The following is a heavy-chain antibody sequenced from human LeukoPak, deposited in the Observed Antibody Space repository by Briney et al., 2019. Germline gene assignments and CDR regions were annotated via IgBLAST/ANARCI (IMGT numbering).Heavy chain of an antibody. D-gene: IGHD4-23*01. CDR3: ARAYSPTLSPRVVTHGRY. J-gene: IGHJ4*02. V-gene: IGHV1-46*01. CDR1: GYTFTSYY. Sequence: ASVKVSCKASGYTFTSYYIHWVRQAPGQGLEWMGIINPSGGSTSYAQKFQGRVTMTRDTSTSTVYMELSSLRSEDTAVYYCARAYSPTLSPRVVTHGRYWGQGTLVTVSS. CDR2: INPSGGST.